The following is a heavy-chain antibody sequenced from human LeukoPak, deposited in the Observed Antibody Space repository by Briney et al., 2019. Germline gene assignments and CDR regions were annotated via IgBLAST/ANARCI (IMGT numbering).Heavy chain of an antibody. D-gene: IGHD6-13*01. CDR3: ARWTVAGTGGWFDP. Sequence: GGSLKISCQGSGSLFTSYWIGWVRQLPGKGLEWMGIIYPGDSDNKYSPSFQGQVTISADKSISTAYLQWSSLKASDTAMYYCARWTVAGTGGWFDPWGQGTLVTVSS. V-gene: IGHV5-51*01. CDR1: GSLFTSYW. J-gene: IGHJ5*02. CDR2: IYPGDSDN.